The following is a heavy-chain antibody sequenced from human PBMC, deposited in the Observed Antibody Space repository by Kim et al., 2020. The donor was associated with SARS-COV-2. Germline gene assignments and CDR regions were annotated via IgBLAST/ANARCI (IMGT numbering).Heavy chain of an antibody. J-gene: IGHJ3*02. D-gene: IGHD5-12*01. V-gene: IGHV3-43*01. CDR3: AKDMGGYDYAFDI. Sequence: YADSVKGRFTISRENSKNSLYLQMNSLRTEDTALYYCAKDMGGYDYAFDIWGQGTMVTVSS.